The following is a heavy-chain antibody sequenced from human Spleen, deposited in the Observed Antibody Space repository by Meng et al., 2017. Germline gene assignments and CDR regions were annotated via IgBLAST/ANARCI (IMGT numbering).Heavy chain of an antibody. CDR3: ARGPGYGGGY. V-gene: IGHV4-34*01. Sequence: QVQLQQWGAGLLKPSETLSLTCAVYGGSFSGYYWSWIRQPPGKGLEWIGEINHSGSTNYNPSLKSRVTISVDTSKNQFSLKLSSVTAADTAVYYCARGPGYGGGYWGQGTLVTVSS. CDR2: INHSGST. D-gene: IGHD4-23*01. J-gene: IGHJ4*02. CDR1: GGSFSGYY.